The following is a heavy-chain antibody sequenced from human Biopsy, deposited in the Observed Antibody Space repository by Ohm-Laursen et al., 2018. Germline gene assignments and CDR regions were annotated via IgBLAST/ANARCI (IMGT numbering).Heavy chain of an antibody. CDR1: GGSISSYY. V-gene: IGHV4-59*08. J-gene: IGHJ2*01. D-gene: IGHD1-26*01. CDR2: IYYTGST. Sequence: TLSLTCPVSGGSISSYYWMWIRQPPGKGLEWIGYIYYTGSTNYNPSLKSRVTISVDTSMNHLSLRLTSVTAADTAVYYCARHAPSYSGSYWRYFDLWGRGTLVTVSS. CDR3: ARHAPSYSGSYWRYFDL.